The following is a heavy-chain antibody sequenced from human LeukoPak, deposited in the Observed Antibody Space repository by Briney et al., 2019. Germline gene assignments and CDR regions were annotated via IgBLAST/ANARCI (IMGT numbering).Heavy chain of an antibody. Sequence: GGSLRLSCAASGFTFSSYAMHWVRQAPGKGLEYVSAISSNGGSTYYANSVKGRFTISRDNSKNTLYLQMGSLRAEDMAVYYCATYTGWGDYGDEHWYFDLWGRGTLVTVSS. J-gene: IGHJ2*01. V-gene: IGHV3-64*01. CDR1: GFTFSSYA. CDR2: ISSNGGST. CDR3: ATYTGWGDYGDEHWYFDL. D-gene: IGHD4-17*01.